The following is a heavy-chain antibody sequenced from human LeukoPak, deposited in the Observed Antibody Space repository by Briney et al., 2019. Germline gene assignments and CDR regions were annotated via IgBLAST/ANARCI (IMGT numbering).Heavy chain of an antibody. Sequence: SVKVSCKASGGTFSSYAISWVRQAPGQGLEWMGGIIHIFGTANYAQKFQGRVTITADESTSTAYMELSSLRSEDTAVYYCARPGGSSSSWYDFDYWGQGALVTVSS. CDR2: IIHIFGTA. CDR1: GGTFSSYA. V-gene: IGHV1-69*01. J-gene: IGHJ4*02. CDR3: ARPGGSSSSWYDFDY. D-gene: IGHD6-13*01.